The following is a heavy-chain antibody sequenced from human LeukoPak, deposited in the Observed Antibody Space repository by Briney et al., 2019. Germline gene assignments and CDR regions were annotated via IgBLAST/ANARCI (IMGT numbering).Heavy chain of an antibody. CDR1: GGSISSYY. Sequence: SETLSLTCTFSGGSISSYYWSWIRQPPGKGLEWIGYIYYSGSTNYNPSLKSRVTISVDTSKNQFSLKLSSVTAADTAVYYCAREARSSWYLYYFDYWGQGTLVTVSS. CDR3: AREARSSWYLYYFDY. D-gene: IGHD6-13*01. V-gene: IGHV4-59*01. CDR2: IYYSGST. J-gene: IGHJ4*02.